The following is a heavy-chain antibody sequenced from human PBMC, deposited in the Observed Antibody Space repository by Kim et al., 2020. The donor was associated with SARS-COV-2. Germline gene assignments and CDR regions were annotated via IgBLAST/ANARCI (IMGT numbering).Heavy chain of an antibody. D-gene: IGHD3-16*01. CDR1: GFTFKTYG. V-gene: IGHV3-30*03. CDR3: ARDSAGGGDEY. CDR2: ISCDGSQR. J-gene: IGHJ4*02. Sequence: GGSLRLSCAASGFTFKTYGFHWVRQAPDKGLEWVSVISCDGSQRYYGDSVKGRFTVYRDNSNNTLFLQMNSLTTEDTAVYYCARDSAGGGDEYWGQGTLVIVSS.